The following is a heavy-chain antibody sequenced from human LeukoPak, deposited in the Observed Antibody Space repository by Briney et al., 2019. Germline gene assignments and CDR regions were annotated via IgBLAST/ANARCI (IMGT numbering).Heavy chain of an antibody. D-gene: IGHD2-15*01. J-gene: IGHJ5*02. CDR3: AKDLHYCSGGSCYSGWFDP. V-gene: IGHV3-23*01. CDR1: GFTFSSYA. Sequence: PGGSLRLSCAASGFTFSSYAMSWVRQAPGKGLEWVSAISGSGGSTYYADSVKGRFTISRDSSKNTLYLQMNSLRAEDTAVYYCAKDLHYCSGGSCYSGWFDPWGQGTLVTVSS. CDR2: ISGSGGST.